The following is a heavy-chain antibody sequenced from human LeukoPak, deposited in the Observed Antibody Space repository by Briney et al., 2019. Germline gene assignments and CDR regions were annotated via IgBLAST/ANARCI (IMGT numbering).Heavy chain of an antibody. D-gene: IGHD3-10*01. CDR2: IYYSGST. Sequence: SETLSLTCTVSGGSISSSSYYWGWLRQPPGTGLEWIGSIYYSGSTYYNPSLKSRVTISVDTSKNQFSLKLSSVTAADTAVYYCARHLLWFGELRYYFDYWGQGTLVTVSS. J-gene: IGHJ4*02. V-gene: IGHV4-39*01. CDR1: GGSISSSSYY. CDR3: ARHLLWFGELRYYFDY.